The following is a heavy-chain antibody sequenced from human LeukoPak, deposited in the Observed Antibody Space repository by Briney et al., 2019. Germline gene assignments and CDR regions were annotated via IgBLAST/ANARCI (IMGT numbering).Heavy chain of an antibody. Sequence: SDTLSLTCIVPGGSISSSSYYWAWVRQAPGRGLEWIGTFSAGRSAHYLPSLTSRASISKHTSDNQFSLRLYSVTAADTAVYYCARKQTVTMYHVWGQGTQVTVSS. CDR1: GGSISSSSYY. V-gene: IGHV4-39*07. D-gene: IGHD1-7*01. J-gene: IGHJ4*02. CDR3: ARKQTVTMYHV. CDR2: FSAGRSA.